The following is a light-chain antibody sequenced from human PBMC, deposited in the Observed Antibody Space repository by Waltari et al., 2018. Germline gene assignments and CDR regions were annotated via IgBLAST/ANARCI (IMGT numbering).Light chain of an antibody. CDR3: QQYYSYPHF. V-gene: IGKV1-33*01. CDR1: QDISNY. J-gene: IGKJ4*01. Sequence: DILMTQSPSSLSASVGDRVTITCQASQDISNYLSWYQQKPGKAPKLLIYDASTLETGVPSRFSGGVSGSDFTLTISCLQSEDFATYYCQQYYSYPHFFGGGTKVEIK. CDR2: DAS.